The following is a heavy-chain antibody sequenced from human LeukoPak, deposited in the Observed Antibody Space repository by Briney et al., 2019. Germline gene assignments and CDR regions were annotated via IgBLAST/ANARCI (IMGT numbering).Heavy chain of an antibody. CDR1: GFTFSSYG. Sequence: GGSLRLSCAASGFTFSSYGMHWVRQAPGKGLEWVAVISYDGSNKYYADSVKGRFTISRDNSKNTLYLQMNSLRAEDTAVYYCARDHYDILTGYGYYYYYYMDVWGKGTTVTISS. J-gene: IGHJ6*03. CDR3: ARDHYDILTGYGYYYYYYMDV. D-gene: IGHD3-9*01. CDR2: ISYDGSNK. V-gene: IGHV3-30*03.